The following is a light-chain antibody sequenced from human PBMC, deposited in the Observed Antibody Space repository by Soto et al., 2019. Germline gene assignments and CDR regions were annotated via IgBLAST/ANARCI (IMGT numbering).Light chain of an antibody. Sequence: EIVMTQSPATLSASPGERATLSCRASQSVRSNLAWYQQKPGQAPRLLIYSASTRATGIPARFSGSGSGTEFTLSIGSLQSEDFAIYYCQQRSNWPPITFGQGTRLEIK. CDR2: SAS. J-gene: IGKJ5*01. CDR1: QSVRSN. CDR3: QQRSNWPPIT. V-gene: IGKV3-15*01.